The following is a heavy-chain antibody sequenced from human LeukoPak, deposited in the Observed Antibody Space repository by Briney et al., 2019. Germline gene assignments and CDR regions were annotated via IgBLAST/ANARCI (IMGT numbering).Heavy chain of an antibody. CDR3: ARGGSGGWGYYYYYVDV. D-gene: IGHD3-16*01. CDR1: GFTFDDYG. J-gene: IGHJ6*03. CDR2: INWNGGST. V-gene: IGHV3-20*04. Sequence: GGSLRLSCAASGFTFDDYGMSWVRHAPGKGLEWVSGINWNGGSTVYADSVKGRFTISRDNAKNSLYLQMNSLRAEDTALYYCARGGSGGWGYYYYYVDVWGKGTTVTVSS.